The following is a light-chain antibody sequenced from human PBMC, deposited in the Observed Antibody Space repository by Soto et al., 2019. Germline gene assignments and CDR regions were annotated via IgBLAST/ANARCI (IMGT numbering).Light chain of an antibody. Sequence: AIQITQSPSSLSASVIDRVTITCRASQGIRNDLGWYQQKPGKAPKFLIYGASSLQSGVPSRFSGSGSGTDFTLAISSLQPEDFATYYCLQDYNYPYTFGQGTKVDIK. J-gene: IGKJ2*01. CDR2: GAS. CDR3: LQDYNYPYT. CDR1: QGIRND. V-gene: IGKV1-6*01.